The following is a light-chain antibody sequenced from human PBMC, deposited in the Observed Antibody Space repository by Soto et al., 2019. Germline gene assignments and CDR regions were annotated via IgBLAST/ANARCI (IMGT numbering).Light chain of an antibody. CDR1: ESTNNY. CDR2: GAS. V-gene: IGKV3-20*01. CDR3: QQYVRSPWT. Sequence: EIVMTQSPATLSVSPGERATLSCRASESTNNYLAWYQQKPGQAPRLLIDGASTRAAGIPDRFSGSGSGTDFTLAISRLEPEDFAVYYCQQYVRSPWTFGRGTKVDI. J-gene: IGKJ1*01.